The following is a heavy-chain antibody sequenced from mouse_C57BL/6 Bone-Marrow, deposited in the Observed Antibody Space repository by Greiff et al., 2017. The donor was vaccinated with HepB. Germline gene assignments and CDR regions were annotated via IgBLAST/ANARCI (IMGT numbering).Heavy chain of an antibody. CDR2: IYPGDGDT. CDR3: ARAATVVDYYAMDY. V-gene: IGHV1-80*01. CDR1: GYAFSSYW. D-gene: IGHD1-1*01. J-gene: IGHJ4*01. Sequence: QVQLQQSGAELVKPGASVKISCKASGYAFSSYWMNWVKQRPGKGLEWIGQIYPGDGDTNYNGKFKGKATLTADKSSSTAYMQLSSLTSEDSAVYFCARAATVVDYYAMDYWGQGTSVTFSS.